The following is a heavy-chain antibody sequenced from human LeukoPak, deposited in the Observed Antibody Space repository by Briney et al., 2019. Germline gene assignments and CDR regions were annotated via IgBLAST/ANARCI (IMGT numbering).Heavy chain of an antibody. CDR3: ARSHDHLWGNYPDH. CDR2: IHHDGRI. Sequence: SETLSLTCDVSGGSIDSTNWWNWVRQPPGKGLEWIGEIHHDGRINYNPSLKSRVTLSVDKSKNQFSLRLNSVTAADTAMYYCARSHDHLWGNYPDHWGQGTLVTVSS. CDR1: GGSIDSTNW. D-gene: IGHD3-16*02. J-gene: IGHJ4*02. V-gene: IGHV4/OR15-8*01.